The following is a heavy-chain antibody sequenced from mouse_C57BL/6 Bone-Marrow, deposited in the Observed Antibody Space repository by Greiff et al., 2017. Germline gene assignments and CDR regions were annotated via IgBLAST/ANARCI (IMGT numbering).Heavy chain of an antibody. CDR1: GFTFSSYG. D-gene: IGHD3-2*02. Sequence: EVLLVESGGDLVKPGGSLKLSCAASGFTFSSYGMSWVRQTPDKRLEWVATISSGGSYTYYPDNVKGRFTISRDNAKNTLYLQMSSLKSEDTAMYYCARRRQLKLFDYWGQGTTLTGSS. CDR2: ISSGGSYT. V-gene: IGHV5-6*01. J-gene: IGHJ2*01. CDR3: ARRRQLKLFDY.